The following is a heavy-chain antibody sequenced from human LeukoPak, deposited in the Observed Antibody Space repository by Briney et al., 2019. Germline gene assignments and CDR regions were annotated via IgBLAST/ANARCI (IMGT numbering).Heavy chain of an antibody. J-gene: IGHJ3*02. V-gene: IGHV1-18*01. D-gene: IGHD3-22*01. CDR1: GYTFTSYG. Sequence: ASVKVSCKASGYTFTSYGISWVRQAPGQGLEWMGWISAYNGNTNYAQKLQGRVTMTTDTSTSTAYMELRSLRSDDTAVYYCARNSYYYDSSGSPYDAFDIWGQGTMVTVSS. CDR3: ARNSYYYDSSGSPYDAFDI. CDR2: ISAYNGNT.